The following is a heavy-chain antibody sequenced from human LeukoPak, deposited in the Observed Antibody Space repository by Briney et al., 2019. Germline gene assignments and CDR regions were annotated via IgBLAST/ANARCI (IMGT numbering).Heavy chain of an antibody. D-gene: IGHD2-21*01. J-gene: IGHJ4*02. CDR2: IKQDGSEK. V-gene: IGHV3-7*03. CDR1: GFTFSSYW. Sequence: GGSLRLSCAASGFTFSSYWMSWVRQAPGKGLEWVANIKQDGSEKYYVDSVKGRFTISRDSSKNTLFLQMNRLRPEDAAVYYCAKAPVTTCRGAYCYPFDYWGQGTLVTVSS. CDR3: AKAPVTTCRGAYCYPFDY.